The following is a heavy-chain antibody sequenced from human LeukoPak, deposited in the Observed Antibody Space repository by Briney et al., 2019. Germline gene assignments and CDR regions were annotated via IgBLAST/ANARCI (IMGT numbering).Heavy chain of an antibody. Sequence: SETLSLTCTVSGGSISPYYWSWIRQPPGKGLEWVGYIYYSGSTNYNPSLKSRVTTSVDTSKNQLSLKLSSVTAADTAVYYCARVIGYCSSTSCFGYFDYWGQGTLVTVSS. D-gene: IGHD2-2*01. CDR2: IYYSGST. CDR1: GGSISPYY. CDR3: ARVIGYCSSTSCFGYFDY. J-gene: IGHJ4*02. V-gene: IGHV4-59*08.